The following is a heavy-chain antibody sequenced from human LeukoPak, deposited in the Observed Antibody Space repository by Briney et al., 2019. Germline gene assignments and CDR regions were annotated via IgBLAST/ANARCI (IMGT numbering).Heavy chain of an antibody. CDR2: IYHRGRT. CDR3: ARVGHNWFDP. D-gene: IGHD1-26*01. V-gene: IGHV4-4*02. CDR1: GGSISSPNW. Sequence: SGTLSLTCAVSGGSISSPNWWTWVRQPPGKGLEWIGEIYHRGRTNSNPSLESRVIMSVDKSKNQFSLKLTSVTAADTAVYYCARVGHNWFDPWGQGTLVTVSS. J-gene: IGHJ5*02.